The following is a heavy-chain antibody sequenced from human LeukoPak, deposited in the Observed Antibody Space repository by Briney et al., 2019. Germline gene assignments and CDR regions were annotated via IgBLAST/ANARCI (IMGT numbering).Heavy chain of an antibody. D-gene: IGHD3-10*01. J-gene: IGHJ5*02. CDR1: GGSISSYY. Sequence: SETLSLTCTVSGGSISSYYWSWIRQPAGKGLEWIGRIYISGSTNYNPSLKSRVTMSVDTSKNQFSLKLSSVTAADTAVYYCARDSAPYYYGSGHWFDPWGQGTLVTVSS. V-gene: IGHV4-4*07. CDR3: ARDSAPYYYGSGHWFDP. CDR2: IYISGST.